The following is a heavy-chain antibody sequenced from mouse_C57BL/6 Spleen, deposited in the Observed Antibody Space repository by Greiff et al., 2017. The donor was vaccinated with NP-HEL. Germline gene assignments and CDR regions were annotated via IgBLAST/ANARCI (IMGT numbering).Heavy chain of an antibody. D-gene: IGHD2-3*01. J-gene: IGHJ2*01. CDR2: IDPSDSET. Sequence: QVQLKQPGAELVRPGSSVKLSCKASGYTFTSYWMHWVKQRPIQGLEWIGNIDPSDSETHYNQKFKDKATLTVDKSSSTAYMQLSSLTSEDSAVYYCAREGYDGYYLYYFDYWGQGTTLTVSS. CDR1: GYTFTSYW. CDR3: AREGYDGYYLYYFDY. V-gene: IGHV1-52*01.